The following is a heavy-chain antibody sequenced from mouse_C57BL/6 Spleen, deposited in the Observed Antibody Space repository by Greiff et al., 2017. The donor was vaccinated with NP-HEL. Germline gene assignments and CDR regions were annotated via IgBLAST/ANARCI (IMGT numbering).Heavy chain of an antibody. CDR2: IHPNSGST. J-gene: IGHJ4*01. CDR3: ARAVDYYAMDY. CDR1: GYTFTSYW. V-gene: IGHV1-64*01. Sequence: VQLQQSGAELVKPGASVKLSCKASGYTFTSYWMHWVKQRPGQGLEWIGMIHPNSGSTNYNEKFKSKATLTVDKSSSTAYMQRSSLTSEDSAVYYCARAVDYYAMDYWSQGTSVTVAS. D-gene: IGHD1-1*02.